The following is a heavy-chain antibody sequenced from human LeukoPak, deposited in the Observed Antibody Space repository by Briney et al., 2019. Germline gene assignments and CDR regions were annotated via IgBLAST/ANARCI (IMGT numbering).Heavy chain of an antibody. CDR1: GYSFTSYW. D-gene: IGHD2-21*02. J-gene: IGHJ4*02. Sequence: KSGESLKISCKGSGYSFTSYWIGWVRQMPGKGLEWMGIIYPGDSDTRYSPSFQGQVTISADKSISTAYLQWSSLKASGTAMYYCARSDSVVTEYYFDYWGQGTLVTVSS. CDR2: IYPGDSDT. CDR3: ARSDSVVTEYYFDY. V-gene: IGHV5-51*01.